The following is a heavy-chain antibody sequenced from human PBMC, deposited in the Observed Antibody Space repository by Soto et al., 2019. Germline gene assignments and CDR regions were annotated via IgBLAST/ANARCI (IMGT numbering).Heavy chain of an antibody. D-gene: IGHD2-2*01. J-gene: IGHJ6*02. V-gene: IGHV3-64D*08. CDR1: GCTFSSYA. CDR3: VKAIVVVPAAYYYYGMDV. Sequence: GGSLRLSCSASGCTFSSYAMHWVRQAPGKGLEYVSAISSNGGSTYYADSVKGRFTISRDNSKNTLYLQMSSLRAEDTAVYYCVKAIVVVPAAYYYYGMDVWGQGTTVTVPS. CDR2: ISSNGGST.